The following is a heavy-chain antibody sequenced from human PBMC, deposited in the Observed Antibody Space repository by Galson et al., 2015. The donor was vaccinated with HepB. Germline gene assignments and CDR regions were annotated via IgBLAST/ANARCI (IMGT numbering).Heavy chain of an antibody. D-gene: IGHD6-13*01. CDR2: ICSGDST. Sequence: SLRLSCAASGFTVSSNYMSWVRQAPGKGLEWVSVICSGDSTYYADSVKGRFTISRDNSKNTLYLQMNSLRAEDTAVYYCARDGYSSSWYVRYFDLWGRGTLVTVSS. CDR3: ARDGYSSSWYVRYFDL. J-gene: IGHJ2*01. CDR1: GFTVSSNY. V-gene: IGHV3-66*01.